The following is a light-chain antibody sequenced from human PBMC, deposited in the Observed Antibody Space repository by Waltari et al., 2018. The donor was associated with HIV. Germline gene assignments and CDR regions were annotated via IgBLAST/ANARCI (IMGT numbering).Light chain of an antibody. CDR1: KLGDQY. CDR2: QDG. CDR3: QAWDSSTVV. V-gene: IGLV3-1*01. Sequence: SYELTQPPSVSVSPGQTASITCSGDKLGDQYACWYQQKPGQSPVLVIYQDGKRPSGIPERFSGSNSGNTATLTISGTQAMDEADYYCQAWDSSTVVFGGGTKLTVL. J-gene: IGLJ2*01.